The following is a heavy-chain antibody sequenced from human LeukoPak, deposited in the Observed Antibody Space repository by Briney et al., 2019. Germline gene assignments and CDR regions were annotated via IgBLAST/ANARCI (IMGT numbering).Heavy chain of an antibody. J-gene: IGHJ3*02. CDR2: ISSSSSNT. CDR1: GFTFSSYS. Sequence: GGSLRLSCAASGFTFSSYSMNWVRQAPGKGLEWVSSISSSSSNTYYADSVKGRFTISRDNAKNSLYLQMNSLRAEDTAVYYCARDRAVVVHDIWGQGTMVTVSS. D-gene: IGHD3-22*01. CDR3: ARDRAVVVHDI. V-gene: IGHV3-21*01.